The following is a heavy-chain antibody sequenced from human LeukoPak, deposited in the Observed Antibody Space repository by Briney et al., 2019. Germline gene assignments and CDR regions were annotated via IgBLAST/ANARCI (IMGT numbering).Heavy chain of an antibody. V-gene: IGHV3-73*01. CDR1: GFTFSGSA. Sequence: PGGSLRLSCAASGFTFSGSAMHWVRQASGKGLEWVGRIRSKVYSYATAYAASVKGRLTISRDDSKNTAYLQMNSLRDEDTALYYCVTDTSMGGLFDYWGQGTLVTVSS. J-gene: IGHJ4*02. D-gene: IGHD5-18*01. CDR2: IRSKVYSYAT. CDR3: VTDTSMGGLFDY.